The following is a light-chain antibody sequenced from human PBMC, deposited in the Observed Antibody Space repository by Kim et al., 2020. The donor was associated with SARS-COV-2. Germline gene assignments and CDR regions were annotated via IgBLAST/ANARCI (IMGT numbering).Light chain of an antibody. CDR1: SRDVGSYNL. CDR2: EVT. J-gene: IGLJ2*01. Sequence: ITISCTGTSRDVGSYNLVSWYQQHPGKAPKLVIYEVTKRPSGISNRFSGSKSGNTASLTISGLQAEDEADYYCCSYAHSTTFGVVFGVGTQLTVL. CDR3: CSYAHSTTFGVV. V-gene: IGLV2-23*02.